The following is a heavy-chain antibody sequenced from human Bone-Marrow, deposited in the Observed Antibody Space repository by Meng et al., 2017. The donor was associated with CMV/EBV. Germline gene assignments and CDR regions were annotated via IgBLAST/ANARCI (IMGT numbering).Heavy chain of an antibody. D-gene: IGHD3-16*01. CDR3: GRVGAGSGAL. CDR2: INPNTGVT. V-gene: IGHV1-2*02. J-gene: IGHJ4*02. Sequence: AAVKVSCKASGYPFTGYYRHWVRQAPGQGLEWMGWINPNTGVTNYAQKFQGRVSLTRDTSIRTVYVELRSLRSDDTAMYYCGRVGAGSGALWGQGTLVTVSS. CDR1: GYPFTGYY.